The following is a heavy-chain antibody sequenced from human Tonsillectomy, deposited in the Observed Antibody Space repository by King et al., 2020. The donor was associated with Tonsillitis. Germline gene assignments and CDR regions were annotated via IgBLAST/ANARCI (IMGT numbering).Heavy chain of an antibody. CDR1: GFTFGDYA. CDR3: TRMYYDIFTGYYSFDY. J-gene: IGHJ4*02. CDR2: IRSKAYGGTT. Sequence: VQLVESGGGLVQPGRSLRLSCTASGFTFGDYAMSWFRQAPGKGLEWVGFIRSKAYGGTTEYAASVKGRFTISRDDSKSIAYLQMNSLKTEDTAVYYCTRMYYDIFTGYYSFDYWGQGTLVTVSS. D-gene: IGHD3-9*01. V-gene: IGHV3-49*03.